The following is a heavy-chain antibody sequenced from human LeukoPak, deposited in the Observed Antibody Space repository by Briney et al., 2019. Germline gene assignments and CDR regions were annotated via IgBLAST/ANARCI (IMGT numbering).Heavy chain of an antibody. CDR1: GGSISSYY. D-gene: IGHD3-3*01. Sequence: SETLSLTCTVSGGSISSYYWSWIRQPAGKGLEWIGRIYTSGSTNYNPSLKSRVTMSVDTSKNQFSLKLSSVTAADTAVYYCAREYYDFWSGTYYYYMGVWGKGTTVTVSS. CDR2: IYTSGST. CDR3: AREYYDFWSGTYYYYMGV. J-gene: IGHJ6*03. V-gene: IGHV4-4*07.